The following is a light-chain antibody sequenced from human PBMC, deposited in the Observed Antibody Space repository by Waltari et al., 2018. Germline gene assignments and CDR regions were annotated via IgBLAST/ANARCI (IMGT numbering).Light chain of an antibody. Sequence: QSLFYSSNSKNYLAWYQQKPGQAPKLLIYWASTRESGVPDRFSGSGSGTDFTLTISTLQAEDVAVYYCHQYYSLFTFGPGTKVDIK. CDR2: WAS. J-gene: IGKJ3*01. V-gene: IGKV4-1*01. CDR3: HQYYSLFT. CDR1: QSLFYSSNSKNY.